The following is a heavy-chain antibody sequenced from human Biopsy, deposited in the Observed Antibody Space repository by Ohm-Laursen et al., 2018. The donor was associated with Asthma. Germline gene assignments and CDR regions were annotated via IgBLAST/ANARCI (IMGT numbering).Heavy chain of an antibody. Sequence: SETLSLTCTVSGGSISSSSYYWGWIRQPPGKGLEWIGSIYYSGSPYYNPSLKSRFTIFVDTSKNRFFLKLSSVTAADMAVYYCARRITIFGVVAYFDYWGQGTLVTVSS. V-gene: IGHV4-39*01. CDR3: ARRITIFGVVAYFDY. D-gene: IGHD3-3*01. CDR1: GGSISSSSYY. CDR2: IYYSGSP. J-gene: IGHJ4*02.